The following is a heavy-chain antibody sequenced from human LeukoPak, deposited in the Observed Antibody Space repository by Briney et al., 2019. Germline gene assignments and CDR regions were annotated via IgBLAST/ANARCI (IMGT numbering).Heavy chain of an antibody. V-gene: IGHV4-61*01. J-gene: IGHJ6*03. CDR3: ARDIRPGSSGYFYYYYYMDV. Sequence: SETLSLTCTVSGGSISSSSYYWGWIRQPPGKGLEWIGYVYYSGSTNYNPSLKSRVTISEDTSKNQFSLKLSSVTAADTAVYYCARDIRPGSSGYFYYYYYMDVWGKGTTVTVSS. CDR1: GGSISSSSYY. D-gene: IGHD3-22*01. CDR2: VYYSGST.